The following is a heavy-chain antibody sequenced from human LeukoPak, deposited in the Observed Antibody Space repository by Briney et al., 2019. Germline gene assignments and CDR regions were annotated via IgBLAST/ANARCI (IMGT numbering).Heavy chain of an antibody. V-gene: IGHV1-69*05. Sequence: GSSVKVSCKASGGTFSSYAISWVRQAPGQGLEWTGGIIPIFGTANYAQKFQGRVTITTDESTSTAYMELSSLRSEDTAVYYCARERGATGYNWFDPWGQGTLVTVSS. CDR3: ARERGATGYNWFDP. CDR2: IIPIFGTA. CDR1: GGTFSSYA. D-gene: IGHD5-12*01. J-gene: IGHJ5*02.